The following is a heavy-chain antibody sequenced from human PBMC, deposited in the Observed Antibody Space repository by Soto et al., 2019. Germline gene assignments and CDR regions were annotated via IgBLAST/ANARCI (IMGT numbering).Heavy chain of an antibody. D-gene: IGHD3-3*01. Sequence: ASVKVSCKASGYTFTSYDINWVRQATGQGLEWMGWMNPNSGNTGYAQKFQGRVTMTRNTSISTAYMELSSLRSEDTAVYYCARCVAGVHYDFWSGYLYWFDPWGQGTLVTVSS. CDR1: GYTFTSYD. CDR2: MNPNSGNT. CDR3: ARCVAGVHYDFWSGYLYWFDP. J-gene: IGHJ5*02. V-gene: IGHV1-8*01.